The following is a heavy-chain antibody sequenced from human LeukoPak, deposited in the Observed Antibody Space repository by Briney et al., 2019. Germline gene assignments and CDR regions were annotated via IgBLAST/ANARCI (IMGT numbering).Heavy chain of an antibody. J-gene: IGHJ6*03. D-gene: IGHD5-18*01. CDR2: INPNSGGT. CDR1: GYTFTGYY. Sequence: ASVKVSCKASGYTFTGYYMHWVRQAPGQGLEWMGWINPNSGGTNYAQKFQGRVTMTRDTSTSTAYMELSRLRSDDTAVYYCAREADTAMAPGDYYYYMDVWGKGTTVTVSS. CDR3: AREADTAMAPGDYYYYMDV. V-gene: IGHV1-2*02.